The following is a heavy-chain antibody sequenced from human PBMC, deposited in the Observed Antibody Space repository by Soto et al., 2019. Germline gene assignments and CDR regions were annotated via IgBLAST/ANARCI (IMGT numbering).Heavy chain of an antibody. Sequence: SETLSLTCTVSGGSISNYYWYWIRQPPGKGLEWIAYIYYSGSTNYNPSLKSRVTISVDTSKNQFSLNLTSVTAADTAVYYCARGGMGPLFEALDYWGQGALVTVSS. D-gene: IGHD2-8*01. V-gene: IGHV4-59*01. CDR1: GGSISNYY. CDR2: IYYSGST. CDR3: ARGGMGPLFEALDY. J-gene: IGHJ4*02.